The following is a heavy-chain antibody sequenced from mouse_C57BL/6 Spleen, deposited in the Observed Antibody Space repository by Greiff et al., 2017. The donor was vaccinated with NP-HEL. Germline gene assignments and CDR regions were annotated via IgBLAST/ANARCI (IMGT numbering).Heavy chain of an antibody. D-gene: IGHD2-4*01. CDR2: IDPANGNT. CDR1: GFNIKNPY. Sequence: VQLQQSVAELVRPGASVKLSCTASGFNIKNPYMHWVKQRPEQGLEWIGRIDPANGNTKYAPKFQGKATITADTSSNTAYLQLSSLTSEDTAIYYCARCIDYDRYYAMDYWGQGTSVTVSS. CDR3: ARCIDYDRYYAMDY. J-gene: IGHJ4*01. V-gene: IGHV14-3*01.